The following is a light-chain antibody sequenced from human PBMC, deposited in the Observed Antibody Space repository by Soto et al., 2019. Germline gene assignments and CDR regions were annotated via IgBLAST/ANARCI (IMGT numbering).Light chain of an antibody. CDR2: YDD. V-gene: IGLV1-36*01. J-gene: IGLJ1*01. Sequence: QSVLTQPPSVSEAPRQRVTISCSGSSSNIGNNAVNWYQQLPGKAPKLLIYYDDLLPSGVSDRFFGSKSGTSASLAISGLQSEDEADYYCAAWDDSLNGLYVFGTGTKVTVL. CDR1: SSNIGNNA. CDR3: AAWDDSLNGLYV.